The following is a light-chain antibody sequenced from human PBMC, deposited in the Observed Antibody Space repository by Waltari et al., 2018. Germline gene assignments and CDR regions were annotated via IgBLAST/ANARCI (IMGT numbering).Light chain of an antibody. CDR1: QSISSN. CDR3: QHYNEQPLT. Sequence: EIVMTQSPATLSVSPGEGATLSCRASQSISSNLAWYQQKPGQDPRAHIFGASTRAAGIPARFSGSESGTYFTLTISSLQAEDVAIYFCQHYNEQPLTFGGGTKVEIK. J-gene: IGKJ4*01. CDR2: GAS. V-gene: IGKV3-15*01.